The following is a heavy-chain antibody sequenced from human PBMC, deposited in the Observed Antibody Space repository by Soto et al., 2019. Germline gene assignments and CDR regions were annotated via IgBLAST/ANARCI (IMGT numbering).Heavy chain of an antibody. Sequence: EVQLLESGGGLVQPGGSLRRSCAASGFTFSSYAMSWVRQAPGKGLEWVSAISGSGGSTYYADSVKGRFTISRDNSKNTLYLQMNSLRAEDTAVYYCAKTLHGGARVGYYYYGIDVWGQGTTVTVSS. CDR1: GFTFSSYA. CDR3: AKTLHGGARVGYYYYGIDV. D-gene: IGHD2-21*01. V-gene: IGHV3-23*01. J-gene: IGHJ6*02. CDR2: ISGSGGST.